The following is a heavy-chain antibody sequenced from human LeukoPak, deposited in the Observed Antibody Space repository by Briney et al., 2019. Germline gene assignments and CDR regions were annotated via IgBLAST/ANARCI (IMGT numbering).Heavy chain of an antibody. CDR3: TRGCSGGSCSRDAMDV. CDR1: GYSFSSDW. J-gene: IGHJ6*02. CDR2: IFPIDSET. D-gene: IGHD2-15*01. V-gene: IGHV5-51*01. Sequence: GESLKISCKASGYSFSSDWIAWVRQMPGKGLEWMGIIFPIDSETTYSPSFQGQVTISADKTISTAYLQWSSLKASDTAMYYCTRGCSGGSCSRDAMDVWGQGTMVTVSS.